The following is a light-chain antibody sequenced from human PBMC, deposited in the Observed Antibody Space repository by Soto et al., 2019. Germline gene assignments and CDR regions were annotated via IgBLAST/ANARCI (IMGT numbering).Light chain of an antibody. V-gene: IGKV4-1*01. J-gene: IGKJ3*01. Sequence: DIVMTQTPDSLAVSLGERATINCKTSQSILHSSNKKNYLAWYQQKPGQPPKLLIYWASTRGSGVPDRFSGSESGTDFTLTISSLQAEDVAVYFCQQHYATPFTFGPGTKVDIK. CDR3: QQHYATPFT. CDR1: QSILHSSNKKNY. CDR2: WAS.